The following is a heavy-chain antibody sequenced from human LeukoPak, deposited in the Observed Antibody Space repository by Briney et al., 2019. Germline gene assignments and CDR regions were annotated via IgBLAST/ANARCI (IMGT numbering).Heavy chain of an antibody. D-gene: IGHD4-17*01. V-gene: IGHV4-4*02. Sequence: KPSETLSLTCAVPGYSINSGYWWSWVRQPPGKGLEWIGEIHRGGTTNYNPSLKSRVTISVDTSKNQFSLMLTSVTAADTAVYYCARNGHYSADYWGQGTLVTVSS. CDR1: GYSINSGYW. J-gene: IGHJ4*02. CDR3: ARNGHYSADY. CDR2: IHRGGTT.